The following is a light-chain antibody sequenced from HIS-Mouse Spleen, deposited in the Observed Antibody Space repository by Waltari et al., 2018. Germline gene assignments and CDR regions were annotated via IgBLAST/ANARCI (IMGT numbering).Light chain of an antibody. Sequence: QSALTQPASVSGSPGPSITIPCTGTSSHVGGYNLLSWYQQHPGKAPKLMIYEGSKRPSGVSNRFSGSKSGNTASLTISGLQAEDEADYYCCSYAGSSTWVFGGGTKLTVL. CDR3: CSYAGSSTWV. CDR2: EGS. CDR1: SSHVGGYNL. J-gene: IGLJ3*02. V-gene: IGLV2-23*01.